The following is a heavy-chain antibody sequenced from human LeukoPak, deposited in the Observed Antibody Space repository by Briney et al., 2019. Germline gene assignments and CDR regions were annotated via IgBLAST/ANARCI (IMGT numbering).Heavy chain of an antibody. D-gene: IGHD2-15*01. CDR1: GDSVSSNSAA. CDR2: TYYRSKWHN. Sequence: SQTLSLTCAISGDSVSSNSAAWNWIRQSPPRGLEWLGRTYYRSKWHNDYAVSVKSRITINPDISKNQFSLHLNSVSPEDTAVYYCARLVGGSPDSWGQGTLVTVS. CDR3: ARLVGGSPDS. V-gene: IGHV6-1*01. J-gene: IGHJ4*02.